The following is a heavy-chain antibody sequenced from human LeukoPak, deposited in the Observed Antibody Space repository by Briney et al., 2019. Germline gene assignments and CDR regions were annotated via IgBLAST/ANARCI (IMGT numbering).Heavy chain of an antibody. CDR2: IYYSGST. D-gene: IGHD5-18*01. J-gene: IGHJ5*02. V-gene: IGHV4-39*01. Sequence: SETLSLTCTVSGGSISSSSYYWGWIRQPPGKGLEWIGSIYYSGSTYYNLSLKSRVTISVDTSKNQFSLELSSVTAADTAVYYCARQGQLWFPNWFDPWGQGTLVTVSS. CDR1: GGSISSSSYY. CDR3: ARQGQLWFPNWFDP.